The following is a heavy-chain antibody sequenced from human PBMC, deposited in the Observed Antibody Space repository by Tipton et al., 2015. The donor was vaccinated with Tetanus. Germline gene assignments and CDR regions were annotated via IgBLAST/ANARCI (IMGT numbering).Heavy chain of an antibody. CDR2: SWYDGTDK. D-gene: IGHD2-15*01. Sequence: SLRLSCAASGFIFSSYGIHWVRQAPGKGLEWVAVSWYDGTDKYYADSVKGRFTISRDNSKNTLYLQMNSLRAEDTAVYYCAREADCSGGSCSSGDFDNWGQETQVTVSS. CDR3: AREADCSGGSCSSGDFDN. V-gene: IGHV3-33*01. CDR1: GFIFSSYG. J-gene: IGHJ4*02.